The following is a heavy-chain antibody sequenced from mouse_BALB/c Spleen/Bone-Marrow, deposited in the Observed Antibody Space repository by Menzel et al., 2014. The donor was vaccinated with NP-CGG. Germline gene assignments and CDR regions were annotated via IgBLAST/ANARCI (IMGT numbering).Heavy chain of an antibody. D-gene: IGHD2-2*01. Sequence: EVMLVESGAELVKPGASVKLSCTASGFNIKDTYMHWVKQRPEQGLEWIGRIDPANGNTKYDPKFQGKATITADTSSNTAYLQLSSLTSDDTAVYYCAGGWLPSYAMDYWGQGPSLPVSS. CDR3: AGGWLPSYAMDY. CDR1: GFNIKDTY. V-gene: IGHV14-3*02. J-gene: IGHJ4*01. CDR2: IDPANGNT.